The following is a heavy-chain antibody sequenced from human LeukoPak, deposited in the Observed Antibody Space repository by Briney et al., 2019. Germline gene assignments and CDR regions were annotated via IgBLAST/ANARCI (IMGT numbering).Heavy chain of an antibody. CDR3: ARADPVAY. J-gene: IGHJ4*02. Sequence: GASVKGSCKASGDIFTGSFIHWVRQAPGQGLEWMGWINSNTGGTKFAQKFQGRVTMTRDTSINTAYMELSSLRSDDTAVYYCARADPVAYWGQGTQVTVSS. CDR1: GDIFTGSF. CDR2: INSNTGGT. V-gene: IGHV1-2*02.